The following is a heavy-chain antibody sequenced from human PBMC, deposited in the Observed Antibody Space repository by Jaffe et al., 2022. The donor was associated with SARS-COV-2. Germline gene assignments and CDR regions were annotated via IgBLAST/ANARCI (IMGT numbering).Heavy chain of an antibody. D-gene: IGHD5-18*01. CDR2: IKEDGSEK. V-gene: IGHV3-7*03. CDR3: GRTTAIDY. CDR1: GFTFSAYW. J-gene: IGHJ4*02. Sequence: EVQLVESGGGLVQPGGSLRLSCVASGFTFSAYWMTWVRQAPGKGLEWVANIKEDGSEKYYVDSVKGRITISRDNAKNSLYLQMNSLRAEDTAVYYCGRTTAIDYWGQGTLVTVSS.